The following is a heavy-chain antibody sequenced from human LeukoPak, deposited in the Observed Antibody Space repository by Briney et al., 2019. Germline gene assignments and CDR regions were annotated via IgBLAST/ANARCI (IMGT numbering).Heavy chain of an antibody. V-gene: IGHV3-74*01. D-gene: IGHD5-12*01. J-gene: IGHJ4*02. CDR1: GFSSSSYW. Sequence: GGSLRLSCAASGFSSSSYWLHWVRQAPGKGLMWVSRIKSDGSYTSYAESVKGRFTISRDNAKNTLYLQMDSLRAEDTAVYYCARDRGYASPFDYWGQGTLVTVSS. CDR3: ARDRGYASPFDY. CDR2: IKSDGSYT.